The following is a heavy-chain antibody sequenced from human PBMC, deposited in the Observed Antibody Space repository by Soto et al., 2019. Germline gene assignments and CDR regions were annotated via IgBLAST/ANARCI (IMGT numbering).Heavy chain of an antibody. CDR1: GGSISSGGYY. CDR2: IYYSGTT. J-gene: IGHJ6*02. CDR3: TAAPYYYYGMDV. V-gene: IGHV4-31*03. Sequence: PSETLSLTCTVSGGSISSGGYYWSWIRQLPGKGLEWIGYIYYSGTTYYNPSLKSRVSISVDTSKNRFSLKLSSVTAADTAVYYCTAAPYYYYGMDVWGQGTTVTVSS. D-gene: IGHD6-13*01.